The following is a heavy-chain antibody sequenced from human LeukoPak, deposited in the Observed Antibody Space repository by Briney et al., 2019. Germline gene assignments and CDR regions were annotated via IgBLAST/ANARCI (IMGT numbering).Heavy chain of an antibody. CDR3: ARDFVYGDRTSFGY. CDR2: IYHTGST. J-gene: IGHJ4*02. V-gene: IGHV4-38-2*02. D-gene: IGHD4-17*01. Sequence: PSETLSLTCTVSVTFIDNGYYWGWIRQPPGKGLEWIGSIYHTGSTYFNPSLQSRVTISVDTSKNQFSLKLTSVTASDTAVYYCARDFVYGDRTSFGYWGQGTLVTVSS. CDR1: VTFIDNGYY.